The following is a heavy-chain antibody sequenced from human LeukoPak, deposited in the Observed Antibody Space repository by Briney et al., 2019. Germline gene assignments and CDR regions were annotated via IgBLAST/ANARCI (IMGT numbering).Heavy chain of an antibody. CDR3: ATVPYCSSTSCYEYGMDV. V-gene: IGHV1-24*01. Sequence: GASVKVSCKVSGYTLTELSMHWVRQAPGKGLEWMGGFDPEDGETIYAQKFQGRVTMTEDTSTDTAYMELSSLRSEDTAVYYGATVPYCSSTSCYEYGMDVWGQGTTVTVSS. J-gene: IGHJ6*02. CDR1: GYTLTELS. CDR2: FDPEDGET. D-gene: IGHD2-2*01.